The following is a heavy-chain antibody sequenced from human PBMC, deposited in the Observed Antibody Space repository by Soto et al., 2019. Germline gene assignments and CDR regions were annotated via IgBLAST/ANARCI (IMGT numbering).Heavy chain of an antibody. J-gene: IGHJ6*02. CDR3: VRAAGYSGNDYVYYYGMDV. CDR2: VWYDGRYK. Sequence: QVQVVESGGGVVQPGRSLRLSCAASGFTFSSHGMHWVRQAPGKGLEWVALVWYDGRYKDYADSVKGRFTISRDNSKNTLYLQRNSLRDEDTAVYYCVRAAGYSGNDYVYYYGMDVWGQGTTVTVSS. D-gene: IGHD5-12*01. CDR1: GFTFSSHG. V-gene: IGHV3-33*01.